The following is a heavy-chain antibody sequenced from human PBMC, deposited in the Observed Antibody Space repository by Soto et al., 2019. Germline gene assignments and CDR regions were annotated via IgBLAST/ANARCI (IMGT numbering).Heavy chain of an antibody. CDR3: ARSIRGPRRFNGMDV. J-gene: IGHJ6*02. CDR1: GFSLSTSGMC. V-gene: IGHV2-70*13. CDR2: IDWDDDK. D-gene: IGHD1-20*01. Sequence: SGPTLVNPTQTLTLTCTFSGFSLSTSGMCVSWIRQPPGKALEWLALIDWDDDKYYSTSLKTRLTISKDTRKNQVVLTMANMDPADTGTYYCARSIRGPRRFNGMDVWGQGTTVTVSS.